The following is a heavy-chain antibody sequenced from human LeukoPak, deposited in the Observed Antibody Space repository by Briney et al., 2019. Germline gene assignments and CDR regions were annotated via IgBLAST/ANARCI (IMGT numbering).Heavy chain of an antibody. CDR2: IYPGDSDT. CDR3: ARQPTSAGGDY. D-gene: IGHD2-2*01. CDR1: GYSFTSYW. V-gene: IGHV5-51*01. J-gene: IGHJ4*02. Sequence: GESLKISCKGSGYSFTSYWIGWVRQMPGKGLEWMGIIYPGDSDTRNSPSFQGQVTISSDKSISTAYLQRSSLKASDTAMYYCARQPTSAGGDYWGQGTLVTVSS.